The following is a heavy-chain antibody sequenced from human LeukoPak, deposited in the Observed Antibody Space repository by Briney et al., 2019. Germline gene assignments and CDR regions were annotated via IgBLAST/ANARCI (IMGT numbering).Heavy chain of an antibody. CDR1: GGSFSGYY. J-gene: IGHJ4*02. CDR2: INHSGST. V-gene: IGHV4-34*01. CDR3: ARYEYSYGRSGDY. D-gene: IGHD5-18*01. Sequence: PSETLSLTCAVYGGSFSGYYWSWIRQPPGKGLEWIGEINHSGSTNYNPSLKSRVTISVDTSKNQFSLKLSSVTAADTAVYYCARYEYSYGRSGDYWGQGTLVTVSS.